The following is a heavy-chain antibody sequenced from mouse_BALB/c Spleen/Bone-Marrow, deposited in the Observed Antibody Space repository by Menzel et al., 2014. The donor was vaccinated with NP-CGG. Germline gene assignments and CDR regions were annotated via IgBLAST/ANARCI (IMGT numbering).Heavy chain of an antibody. CDR3: ARDNGYYVDYAMDY. CDR1: GFSLTSYG. D-gene: IGHD2-3*01. CDR2: IWAGGST. V-gene: IGHV2-9*02. J-gene: IGHJ4*01. Sequence: QVQLKESGPGLVAPSQSLSITCTVSGFSLTSYGVHWVRQPPGKGLEWLGVIWAGGSTNYNSALMSRLSISKDNSKSQVFLKMNSLQTDDTAVYYCARDNGYYVDYAMDYWGQGTSVTVSS.